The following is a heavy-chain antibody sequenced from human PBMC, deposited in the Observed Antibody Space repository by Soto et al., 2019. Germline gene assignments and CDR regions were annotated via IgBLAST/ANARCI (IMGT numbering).Heavy chain of an antibody. D-gene: IGHD2-15*01. V-gene: IGHV3-9*01. J-gene: IGHJ6*02. CDR3: AKSMGGTANGMDV. Sequence: EVQLVESGGGLVQPGRSLRLSCAASGFRFDDYGMHWVRQVPGNGLEWVSGISYYSGSIGYADSVKGRFTIARDNAKNSLYLQMISLRDEDTALYYCAKSMGGTANGMDVWGQGTTVTVSS. CDR2: ISYYSGSI. CDR1: GFRFDDYG.